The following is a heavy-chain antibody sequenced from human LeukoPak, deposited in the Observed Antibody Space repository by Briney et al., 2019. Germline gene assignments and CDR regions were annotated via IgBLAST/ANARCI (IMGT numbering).Heavy chain of an antibody. CDR3: VSWAGGNSDVASFDY. CDR1: GYTFTDYY. J-gene: IGHJ4*02. CDR2: ITHKSGAT. V-gene: IGHV1-2*02. D-gene: IGHD2-21*01. Sequence: ASVKVSCKASGYTFTDYYIHWGRHAPGQEFERVGWITHKSGATKFAQKFQGRVTLTRDTSIRTVYMELSNLISDDTATYYCVSWAGGNSDVASFDYWGQGTLVTVSS.